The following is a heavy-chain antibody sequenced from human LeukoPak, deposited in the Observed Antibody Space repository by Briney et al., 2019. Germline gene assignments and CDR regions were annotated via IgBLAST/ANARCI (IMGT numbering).Heavy chain of an antibody. CDR3: ARLSVRGTYYPNY. J-gene: IGHJ4*02. Sequence: GESLKISCQGSGSSFTSSWIGWVRQMPGKGLEWMGIIYPGDSDTRYSPSFEGQVTISADKSISTAYLQWSSLKASDTAMYYCARLSVRGTYYPNYCGQGTLVSVSS. D-gene: IGHD1-26*01. V-gene: IGHV5-51*01. CDR2: IYPGDSDT. CDR1: GSSFTSSW.